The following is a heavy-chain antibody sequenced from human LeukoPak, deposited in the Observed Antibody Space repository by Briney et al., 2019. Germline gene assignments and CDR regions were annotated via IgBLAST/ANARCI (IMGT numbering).Heavy chain of an antibody. J-gene: IGHJ6*03. D-gene: IGHD4-17*01. CDR2: IYYSGST. V-gene: IGHV4-39*01. Sequence: SETLSLTFTVSGGSISSSSYYWGWIRQPPGKGLEWIGSIYYSGSTYYNPSLKSRVTISVDTSKNQFSLKLSSVTAADTAVYYCARNYYGDYLPIGYYYYYYMDVWGEGTTVTVSS. CDR3: ARNYYGDYLPIGYYYYYYMDV. CDR1: GGSISSSSYY.